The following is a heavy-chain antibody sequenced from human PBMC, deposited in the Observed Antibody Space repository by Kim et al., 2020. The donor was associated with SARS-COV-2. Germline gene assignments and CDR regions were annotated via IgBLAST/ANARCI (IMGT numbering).Heavy chain of an antibody. CDR2: IKHDGSAK. V-gene: IGHV3-7*01. Sequence: GGSLRLSCAASGFTFSNYWMIWVRQAPGKGLEWVANIKHDGSAKSNVDSARVRFTFSRDNAKNSVYLQMNSLRAENKAVYYCARGSGPGDTWGQGTLVTVSS. J-gene: IGHJ1*01. CDR1: GFTFSNYW. D-gene: IGHD6-19*01. CDR3: ARGSGPGDT.